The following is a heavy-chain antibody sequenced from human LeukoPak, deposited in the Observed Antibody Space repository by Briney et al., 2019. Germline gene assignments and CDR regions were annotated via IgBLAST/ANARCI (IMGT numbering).Heavy chain of an antibody. CDR3: ARGRSNYYGMDV. V-gene: IGHV4-59*01. CDR2: IYYNGNT. Sequence: SETLSLTCSVSDGSINSYYWNWIRRPPGKGLEWIGYIYYNGNTNYSPSLKSRVTMSVDTSKNLFPLKVSSVTAADTAVYYCARGRSNYYGMDVWGQGTTVTVSS. CDR1: DGSINSYY. D-gene: IGHD1-26*01. J-gene: IGHJ6*02.